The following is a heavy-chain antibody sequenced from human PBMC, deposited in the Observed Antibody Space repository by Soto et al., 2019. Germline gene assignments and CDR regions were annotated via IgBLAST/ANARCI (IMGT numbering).Heavy chain of an antibody. CDR2: INPNSGGT. CDR1: GYTFTGYY. Sequence: QVQLVQSGAEVKKPGASVKVSCKASGYTFTGYYMHWVRQAPGQGLEWMGWINPNSGGTNYAQKFQGWVTMTRDTSFSTAYMELSRLRSDDTAVYYCARASIVVVPAANDVRAFDIWGQGTMVTVSS. D-gene: IGHD2-2*01. CDR3: ARASIVVVPAANDVRAFDI. J-gene: IGHJ3*02. V-gene: IGHV1-2*04.